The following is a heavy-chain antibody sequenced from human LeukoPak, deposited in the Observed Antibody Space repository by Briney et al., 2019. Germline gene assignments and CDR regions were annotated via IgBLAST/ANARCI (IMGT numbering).Heavy chain of an antibody. CDR3: AREGVTSNLFDY. J-gene: IGHJ4*02. Sequence: GGSLRLSCAASGSTFSSYEINWVRQAPGKGLEWISYISASGRTIYYADSVKGRFTISRDNTNNSLYLRMSSLRAEDTAVYYCAREGVTSNLFDYWGQGTLVTVSS. V-gene: IGHV3-48*03. D-gene: IGHD2-21*02. CDR1: GSTFSSYE. CDR2: ISASGRTI.